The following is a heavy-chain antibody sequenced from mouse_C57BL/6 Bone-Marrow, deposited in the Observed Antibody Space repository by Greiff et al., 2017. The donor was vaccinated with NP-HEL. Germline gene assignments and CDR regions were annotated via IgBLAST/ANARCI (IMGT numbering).Heavy chain of an antibody. V-gene: IGHV1-81*01. CDR2: IYPRSGNT. D-gene: IGHD1-1*01. J-gene: IGHJ3*01. CDR3: AREGITTPGFAY. Sequence: QQSCKASGYTFTSYGISWVKQRTGQGLEWIGEIYPRSGNTYYNEKFKGKATLTADKSSSTAYMELRSLTSEDSAVYFCAREGITTPGFAYWGQGTLVTVSA. CDR1: GYTFTSYG.